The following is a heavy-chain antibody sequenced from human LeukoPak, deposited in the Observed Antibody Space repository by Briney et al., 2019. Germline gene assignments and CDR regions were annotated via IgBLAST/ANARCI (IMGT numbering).Heavy chain of an antibody. CDR1: GGPINSNIYY. J-gene: IGHJ3*02. CDR2: IYYSGST. V-gene: IGHV4-39*07. Sequence: SETLSLTCNVSGGPINSNIYYWAWVRQPPGKGLEWIGSIYYSGSTYYNPSLTSRVTISVDTSKNQFSLKLSSVTAADTAVYYCARVSRSGSYFGAFEIWGQGTMVTVSS. CDR3: ARVSRSGSYFGAFEI. D-gene: IGHD1-26*01.